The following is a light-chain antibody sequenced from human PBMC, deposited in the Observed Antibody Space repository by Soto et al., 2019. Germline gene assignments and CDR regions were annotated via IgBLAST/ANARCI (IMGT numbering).Light chain of an antibody. CDR3: QHYNCYSGT. J-gene: IGKJ1*01. Sequence: DIGMTRSPSTLSASVGDRVTITCRASQSISSWLAWYQQKPGKAPQLLIYDTSSLESAVPSRFSGSGSGTEFTLTIISLQPDEFATYYHQHYNCYSGTFGQGTKV. CDR1: QSISSW. CDR2: DTS. V-gene: IGKV1-5*01.